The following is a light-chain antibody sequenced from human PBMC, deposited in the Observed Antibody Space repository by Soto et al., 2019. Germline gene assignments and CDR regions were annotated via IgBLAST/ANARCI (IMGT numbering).Light chain of an antibody. CDR1: QGISSY. Sequence: DIQLTQSPSSLSASVGDRVTITCRASQGISSYLGWYQQKPGKAPELLIYDASSLETGVPSRFSGTASGTDFNHTISSLQPEDIATYYCQQYHSLPITFGQGTRLEIK. V-gene: IGKV1-33*01. CDR2: DAS. CDR3: QQYHSLPIT. J-gene: IGKJ5*01.